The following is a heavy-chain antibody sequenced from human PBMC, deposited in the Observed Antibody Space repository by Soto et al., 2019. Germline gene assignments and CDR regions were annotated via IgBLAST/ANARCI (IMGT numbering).Heavy chain of an antibody. CDR3: ARVFFYYRSDYPPPNYYYGMDV. Sequence: GGSLRLSWAASGFNFSSYARHWVRQAPGKGLEWVVVISYDGSNKYYADSVKGRFTISRDNSKNTLYLQMNSLRAEDTAVYYCARVFFYYRSDYPPPNYYYGMDVWGQGTTVTVSS. D-gene: IGHD6-19*01. J-gene: IGHJ6*02. CDR1: GFNFSSYA. CDR2: ISYDGSNK. V-gene: IGHV3-30-3*01.